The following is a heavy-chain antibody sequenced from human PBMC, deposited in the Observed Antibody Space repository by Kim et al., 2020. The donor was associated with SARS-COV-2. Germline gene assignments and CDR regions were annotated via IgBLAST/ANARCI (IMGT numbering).Heavy chain of an antibody. CDR3: ARGGTGYSSGLTLIDY. J-gene: IGHJ4*02. CDR1: GFTFSSYG. CDR2: ISYDGSNK. V-gene: IGHV3-33*05. D-gene: IGHD6-19*01. Sequence: GGSLRLSCAASGFTFSSYGMHWVRQAPGKGLEWVAVISYDGSNKYYADSVKGRFTISRDNSKNTLYLQMNRLRAEDTAVYYCARGGTGYSSGLTLIDYWGQRTLVTVSS.